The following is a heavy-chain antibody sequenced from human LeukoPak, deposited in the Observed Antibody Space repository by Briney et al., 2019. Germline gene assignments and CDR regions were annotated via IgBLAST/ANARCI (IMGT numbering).Heavy chain of an antibody. D-gene: IGHD4-11*01. CDR2: ITTSSTYV. CDR3: VRVGPTVTDYYFDF. Sequence: PGGSLRLSCAASGFTFSSYAMSWVRQAPGKGLEWVSSITTSSTYVYYADSVKGRFIISRDNAKNSLFLQMNSLRADDTALYYCVRVGPTVTDYYFDFWGQGALVTVSS. J-gene: IGHJ4*02. V-gene: IGHV3-21*01. CDR1: GFTFSSYA.